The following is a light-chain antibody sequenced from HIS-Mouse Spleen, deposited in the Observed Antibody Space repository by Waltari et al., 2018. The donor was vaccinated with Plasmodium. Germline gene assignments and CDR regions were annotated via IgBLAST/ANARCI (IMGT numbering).Light chain of an antibody. CDR3: QQYYSTPYT. J-gene: IGKJ2*01. Sequence: DIVMTQSPDSLAVSLGERATINCKSSQSVLYSSNNKNYLAWYQQQPGQPPKLLIYWASTREPAVPDRFSGSGSGTDFPLTISSLQAEDVAVYYCQQYYSTPYTFGQGTKLEIK. CDR2: WAS. V-gene: IGKV4-1*01. CDR1: QSVLYSSNNKNY.